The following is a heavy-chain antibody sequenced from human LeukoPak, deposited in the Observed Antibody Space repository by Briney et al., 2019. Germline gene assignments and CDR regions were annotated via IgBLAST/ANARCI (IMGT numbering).Heavy chain of an antibody. D-gene: IGHD2-15*01. CDR1: GFTVSSNY. J-gene: IGHJ6*02. Sequence: GGSLRLSCAASGFTVSSNYMSWVRQAPGKGLEWVSVIYSGGSTYYADSVKGRFTISRDNAKNSLYLQMNSLRAEDTALYYCAKAPRPLGYCSGGSCYGMDVWGQGTTVTVSS. V-gene: IGHV3-53*05. CDR3: AKAPRPLGYCSGGSCYGMDV. CDR2: IYSGGST.